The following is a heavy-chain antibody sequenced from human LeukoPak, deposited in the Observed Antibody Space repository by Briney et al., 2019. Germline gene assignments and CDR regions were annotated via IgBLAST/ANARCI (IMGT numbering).Heavy chain of an antibody. CDR2: IIPILGIA. CDR3: ARGAWFGEFSYGMDV. D-gene: IGHD3-10*01. Sequence: VASVKVSCKASGGTFSSYAISWVRQAPGQGLEWMGRIIPILGIANYAQKFQGRVTITADKSTSTAYMELSSLRSEDTAVYYCARGAWFGEFSYGMDVWGQGTTVTVSS. V-gene: IGHV1-69*04. J-gene: IGHJ6*02. CDR1: GGTFSSYA.